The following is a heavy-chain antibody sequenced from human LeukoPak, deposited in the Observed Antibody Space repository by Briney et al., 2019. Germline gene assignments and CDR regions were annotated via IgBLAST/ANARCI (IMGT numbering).Heavy chain of an antibody. CDR1: GGSISSSRYY. Sequence: PSETLSLTCTVSGGSISSSRYYWGWIRQPPGKGLEWIGRIYYSGSTYYNPSLKSRVTISVDTSKNQFSLKLSSVTAADTAVYYCARPQYYYDSSGYSYWGQGTLVTVSS. CDR2: IYYSGST. J-gene: IGHJ4*02. D-gene: IGHD3-22*01. CDR3: ARPQYYYDSSGYSY. V-gene: IGHV4-39*01.